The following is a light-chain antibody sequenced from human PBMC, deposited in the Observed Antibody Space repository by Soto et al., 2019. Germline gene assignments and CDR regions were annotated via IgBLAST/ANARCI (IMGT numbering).Light chain of an antibody. CDR1: SSNIGAGYD. V-gene: IGLV1-40*01. CDR3: QSYDSSLSGWV. J-gene: IGLJ3*02. Sequence: QSVLTQPPSVSGAPGQRVTISCTGSSSNIGAGYDVHWYQQLPGTAPKLLIYGNSNRPSGVPDRFSGSKSGTSASLAITGLSAEDESDYYCQSYDSSLSGWVFGGGTKVTVL. CDR2: GNS.